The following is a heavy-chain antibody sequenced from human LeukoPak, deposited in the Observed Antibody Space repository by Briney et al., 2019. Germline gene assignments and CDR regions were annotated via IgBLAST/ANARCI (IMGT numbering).Heavy chain of an antibody. CDR1: GGSISTSY. CDR2: IYYSGYT. J-gene: IGHJ4*02. V-gene: IGHV4-59*01. Sequence: PSETLSLTCTVSGGSISTSYWSWIRQPPGKGLEWIGYIYYSGYTNYNPSLKSRVTTSVDTSKNQFSLKLSSVTAADTAVYYCARGQSTGTTAQPDYWGQGTLVIVSS. CDR3: ARGQSTGTTAQPDY. D-gene: IGHD1-1*01.